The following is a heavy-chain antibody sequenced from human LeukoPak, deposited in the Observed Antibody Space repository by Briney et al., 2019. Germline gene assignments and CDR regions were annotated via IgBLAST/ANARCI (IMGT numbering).Heavy chain of an antibody. CDR1: GFTFNNYG. V-gene: IGHV3-23*01. Sequence: GGSLRLSCAASGFTFNNYGMSWVRQAPGKGLGWVSFISGNGGRTDYAESVKGRFTISRDNSKKMVYLQMNSLRDEDTATYYCAKDPNGDYVGTFDMWGQGTMVTVSS. J-gene: IGHJ3*02. D-gene: IGHD4-17*01. CDR3: AKDPNGDYVGTFDM. CDR2: ISGNGGRT.